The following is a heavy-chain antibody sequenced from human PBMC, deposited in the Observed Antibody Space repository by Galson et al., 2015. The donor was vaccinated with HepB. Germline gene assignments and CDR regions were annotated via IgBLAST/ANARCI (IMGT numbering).Heavy chain of an antibody. D-gene: IGHD3-16*01. Sequence: SLRLSCAVSGFIFSDYFMDWVRQAPGKGLEWVGRIRNRAHSYTTEYAASVRGRFTISTDDSKNSVYLQMNSLKTEDTAVYYCARALLNYYMDVWGKGTTVTASS. CDR2: IRNRAHSYTT. V-gene: IGHV3-72*01. CDR3: ARALLNYYMDV. J-gene: IGHJ6*03. CDR1: GFIFSDYF.